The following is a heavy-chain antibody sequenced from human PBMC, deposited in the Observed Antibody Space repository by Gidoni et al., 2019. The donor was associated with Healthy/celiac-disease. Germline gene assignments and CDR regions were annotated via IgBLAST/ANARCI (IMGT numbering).Heavy chain of an antibody. CDR2: IKSKTDGGKT. CDR1: GFTFSTAW. CDR3: TTRGRWLQELGELVDY. Sequence: EVQLVESGGGLVKPGGSLRLSCAASGFTFSTAWMNWVRQAPGKGLEWVGRIKSKTDGGKTDYAAPVKGRFTISRDDSKNTLYLQMNSLKTEDTAVYYCTTRGRWLQELGELVDYWGQGTLVTVSS. V-gene: IGHV3-15*07. D-gene: IGHD3-16*01. J-gene: IGHJ4*02.